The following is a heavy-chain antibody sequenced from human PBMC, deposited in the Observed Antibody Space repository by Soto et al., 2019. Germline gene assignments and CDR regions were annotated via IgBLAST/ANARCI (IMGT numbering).Heavy chain of an antibody. CDR2: IIPMFGTS. D-gene: IGHD5-12*01. CDR1: GGTFSTYA. CDR3: ARGIQPWLRRINDGYSG. Sequence: QVQLVQSGAEVKKPESSVKVSCKAPGGTFSTYAISWVRQAPGQGLEWMGGIIPMFGTSNYAQRFQDRVTITADESTNTVYMELSSLRSEDTAVYFCARGIQPWLRRINDGYSGWGPGPLVTV. V-gene: IGHV1-69*12. J-gene: IGHJ4*02.